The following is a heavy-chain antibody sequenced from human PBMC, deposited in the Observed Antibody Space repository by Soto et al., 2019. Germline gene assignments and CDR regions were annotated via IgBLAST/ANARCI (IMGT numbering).Heavy chain of an antibody. CDR2: IWYDGSNK. V-gene: IGHV3-33*01. Sequence: QVQLVESGGGVVQPGRFLRLSCAASGYTFSSYGMHWVRQAPGKGLEWVAVIWYDGSNKYYADSVKGRFTISRDNSKNTLYLQMNSLRAEDTAVYYCASAGDDYDPWYFDLWGRGTLVTVSS. D-gene: IGHD4-17*01. J-gene: IGHJ2*01. CDR1: GYTFSSYG. CDR3: ASAGDDYDPWYFDL.